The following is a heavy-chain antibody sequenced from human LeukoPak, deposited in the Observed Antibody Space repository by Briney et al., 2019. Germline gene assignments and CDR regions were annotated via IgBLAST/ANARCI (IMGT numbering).Heavy chain of an antibody. CDR2: ISAYNGNT. J-gene: IGHJ4*02. CDR3: ARALWFGELQY. V-gene: IGHV1-18*01. CDR1: GYTFTSYG. D-gene: IGHD3-10*01. Sequence: ASVKVSCKASGYTFTSYGISWVRQAPGQGLEWMGWISAYNGNTNYAQKLQGRVTMTTDTSTSTAYMELRRRRSDDTAVYYCARALWFGELQYWGQGTLVTVSS.